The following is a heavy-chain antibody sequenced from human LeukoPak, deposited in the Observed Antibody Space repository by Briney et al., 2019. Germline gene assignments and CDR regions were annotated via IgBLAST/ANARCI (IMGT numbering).Heavy chain of an antibody. CDR3: ARDYSPYYYDSSGYSSDVFDM. CDR2: MNPNSGNT. D-gene: IGHD3-22*01. J-gene: IGHJ3*02. Sequence: ASVKVSCKASGYTFTSYDINWVRQATGQGLEWMGWMNPNSGNTGYAQKFQGRVTVTRDTSISTAYMELSSLSSEDTAVYYCARDYSPYYYDSSGYSSDVFDMWGQGTLVTVSS. V-gene: IGHV1-8*03. CDR1: GYTFTSYD.